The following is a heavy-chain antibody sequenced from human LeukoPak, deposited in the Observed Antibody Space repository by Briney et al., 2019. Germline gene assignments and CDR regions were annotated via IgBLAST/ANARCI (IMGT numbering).Heavy chain of an antibody. CDR3: ARLTKRNDAFTI. Sequence: SETLSLTCTVSGGSISSYYWSWIRQPPGTGLEWIGYIFYSGSTNYNPSLKSRLTISVDTSKNQFSLKLSSVTTADTAVYYCARLTKRNDAFTIWGQGTMVTVSS. J-gene: IGHJ3*02. CDR1: GGSISSYY. V-gene: IGHV4-59*01. D-gene: IGHD1-14*01. CDR2: IFYSGST.